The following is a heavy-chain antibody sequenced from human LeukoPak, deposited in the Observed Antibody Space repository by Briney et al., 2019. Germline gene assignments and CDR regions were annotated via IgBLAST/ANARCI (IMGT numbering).Heavy chain of an antibody. J-gene: IGHJ4*02. V-gene: IGHV3-53*01. CDR3: AKGPPLEGS. CDR2: IYSGDST. CDR1: GFTVNNNY. D-gene: IGHD3-10*01. Sequence: PGGSLRLSCAASGFTVNNNYMNWVRQAPGKGLEWVSLIYSGDSTYYADSVKGRFIISRDNSKNTLYLQMNSLRAEDTAVYYCAKGPPLEGSWGQGTLVTVSS.